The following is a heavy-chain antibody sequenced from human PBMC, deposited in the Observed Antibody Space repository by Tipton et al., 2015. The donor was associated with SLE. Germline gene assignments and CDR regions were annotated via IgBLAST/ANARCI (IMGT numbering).Heavy chain of an antibody. CDR3: ARGKDYDFWSGYYRRAASDI. J-gene: IGHJ3*02. CDR1: GGSISSSSYY. CDR2: IYYSGST. D-gene: IGHD3-3*01. V-gene: IGHV4-39*07. Sequence: LRLSCTVSGGSISSSSYYWGWIRQPPGKGLEWIGSIYYSGSTYYNPSLKSRVTISIDTSKNQFSLKLSSVTAADTSVYYCARGKDYDFWSGYYRRAASDIWGQGTMVTVSS.